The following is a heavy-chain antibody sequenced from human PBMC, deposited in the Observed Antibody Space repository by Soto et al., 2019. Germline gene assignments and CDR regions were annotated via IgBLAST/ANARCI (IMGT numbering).Heavy chain of an antibody. V-gene: IGHV1-69*12. Sequence: QVQLVQSGAEVKKPGSSVKVSCKASGGTFSSYAISWVRQAPGQGLEWMGGIIPIFGTANYAQKFQGRVTITADEVTSTANMDLSSLGSEDTDVYYCASRPEGVLPPFKGVWFDPWGQGTLVTLSS. CDR1: GGTFSSYA. D-gene: IGHD1-26*01. CDR2: IIPIFGTA. J-gene: IGHJ5*02. CDR3: ASRPEGVLPPFKGVWFDP.